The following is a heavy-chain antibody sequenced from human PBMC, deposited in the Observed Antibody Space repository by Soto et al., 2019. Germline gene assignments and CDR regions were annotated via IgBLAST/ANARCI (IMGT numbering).Heavy chain of an antibody. CDR2: ISYDGSNQ. Sequence: QVQLVESGGGVVQPGRSLRLSCAASGFTFSSYGMHWVRQAPGKGLEWVAVISYDGSNQYYADSVKGRFTISRDNSKNTLYLQMNSLRAEDTAVYYCAKVVGGWYPTYDFWGQGTLVTVSS. CDR1: GFTFSSYG. CDR3: AKVVGGWYPTYDF. V-gene: IGHV3-30*18. D-gene: IGHD6-19*01. J-gene: IGHJ4*02.